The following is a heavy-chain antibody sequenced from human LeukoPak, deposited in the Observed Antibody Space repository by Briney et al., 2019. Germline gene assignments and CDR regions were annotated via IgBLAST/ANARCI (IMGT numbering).Heavy chain of an antibody. CDR3: ARASGGYYDSRLDFDY. D-gene: IGHD3-22*01. Sequence: SETLSLTCTVSGYSISSGYYWGWIRQPPGKGLEWIGSIYHSGSTYYNPSLKSRVTISVDTSKNQFSLKLSSVTAADTAVYYCARASGGYYDSRLDFDYWGQGTLVTVSS. J-gene: IGHJ4*02. CDR1: GYSISSGYY. CDR2: IYHSGST. V-gene: IGHV4-38-2*02.